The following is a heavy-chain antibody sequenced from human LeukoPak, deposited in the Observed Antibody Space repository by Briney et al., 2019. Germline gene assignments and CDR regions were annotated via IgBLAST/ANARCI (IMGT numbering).Heavy chain of an antibody. D-gene: IGHD3-10*01. CDR1: GFSFSSYA. CDR2: ISGSGGST. J-gene: IGHJ4*02. V-gene: IGHV3-23*01. Sequence: GGSLRLSCAASGFSFSSYAMSWVRQAPGKGPEWVSAISGSGGSTYYADSVKGRFTISRDNSKNTLYLQMNSLRAEDTAVYYCAKGRYGSGSSPCDYWGQGPWSPSPQ. CDR3: AKGRYGSGSSPCDY.